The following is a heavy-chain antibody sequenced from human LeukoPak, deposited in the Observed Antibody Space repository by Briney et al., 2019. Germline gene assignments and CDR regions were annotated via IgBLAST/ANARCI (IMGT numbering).Heavy chain of an antibody. CDR3: AREGDYDILTGYYFIDS. J-gene: IGHJ4*02. D-gene: IGHD3-9*01. V-gene: IGHV4-4*01. Sequence: SGTLSLTCAVSGGSISSGNWWSWVRQPPGKGLEWIGEIYHSGNTNYNPSLKSRVTISVDWSKNHFSLKLSSVTAADTAVYCCAREGDYDILTGYYFIDSWGQGTLVTVSS. CDR2: IYHSGNT. CDR1: GGSISSGNW.